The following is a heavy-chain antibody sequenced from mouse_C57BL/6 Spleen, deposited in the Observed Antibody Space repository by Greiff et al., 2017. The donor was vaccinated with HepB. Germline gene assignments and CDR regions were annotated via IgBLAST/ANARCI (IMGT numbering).Heavy chain of an antibody. D-gene: IGHD1-1*01. CDR3: ARIKKIVATDFDY. CDR2: TNPTNGRT. CDR1: GYTFTSYW. J-gene: IGHJ2*01. V-gene: IGHV1S81*02. Sequence: QVQLQQPGAELVKAGASVKMSCKASGYTFTSYWMHWVKQRLGQGLEWFAETNPTNGRTYYNEKFKSKATLTVDKSSSTAYMLLSGPTFEDSAVYYCARIKKIVATDFDYWGQGTTLVVSS.